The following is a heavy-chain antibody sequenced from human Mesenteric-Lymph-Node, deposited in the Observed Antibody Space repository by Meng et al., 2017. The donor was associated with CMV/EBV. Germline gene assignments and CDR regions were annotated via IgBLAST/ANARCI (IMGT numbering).Heavy chain of an antibody. D-gene: IGHD3-10*01. J-gene: IGHJ5*02. CDR3: ARDYYYGSGSYYKSRWFDP. V-gene: IGHV4-34*01. Sequence: SFSGYYWTWIRQSPGQGLEWIGEINHGGTTNYNPALKTRVTMSVDTSKNQFSLDLRSVTAADAAVYYCARDYYYGSGSYYKSRWFDPWGQGTLVTVSS. CDR1: SFSGYY. CDR2: INHGGTT.